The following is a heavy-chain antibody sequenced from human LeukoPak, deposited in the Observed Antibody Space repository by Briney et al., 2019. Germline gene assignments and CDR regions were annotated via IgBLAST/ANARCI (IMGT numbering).Heavy chain of an antibody. D-gene: IGHD2-15*01. Sequence: SETLSLTCTLSGGSISSYYWNWIRQPAGKGLEWIGRVYTIGSSNCNPSLKSRDTMSVDTSKNQCSLKLTSVTAADTAVYYCARGSSGARFDYWGQGTLVTVSS. CDR1: GGSISSYY. CDR3: ARGSSGARFDY. J-gene: IGHJ4*02. CDR2: VYTIGSS. V-gene: IGHV4-4*07.